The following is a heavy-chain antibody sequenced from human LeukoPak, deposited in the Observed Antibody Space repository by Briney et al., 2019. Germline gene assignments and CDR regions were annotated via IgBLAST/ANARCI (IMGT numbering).Heavy chain of an antibody. V-gene: IGHV3-21*01. CDR1: GFTFSNYN. D-gene: IGHD3-10*01. J-gene: IGHJ4*02. CDR3: ARRGPYFDY. CDR2: ISSSSAYI. Sequence: GGSLRLSCAVSGFTFSNYNMNWVRQPPGKGLEWVSSISSSSAYIYYLDSVKGRFTISRDNAKNSLYLQMNSLRAEDTSIYYCARRGPYFDYWGQGILVTVSS.